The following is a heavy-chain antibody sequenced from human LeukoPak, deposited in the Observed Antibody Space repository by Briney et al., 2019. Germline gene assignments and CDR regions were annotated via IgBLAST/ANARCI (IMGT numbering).Heavy chain of an antibody. J-gene: IGHJ4*02. V-gene: IGHV1-18*01. CDR3: AREYGSGSYTGIDY. CDR1: HYTFIHYG. Sequence: SVNLSGYASHYTFIHYGITWWRQSPRQGVEWFGWISAYNSAHKGNTHYAQILQCRVTMSPDTSTNTGYMELRRLRSDDTGVYYCAREYGSGSYTGIDYWGQGTLVTASS. D-gene: IGHD3-10*01. CDR2: ISAYNSAHKGNT.